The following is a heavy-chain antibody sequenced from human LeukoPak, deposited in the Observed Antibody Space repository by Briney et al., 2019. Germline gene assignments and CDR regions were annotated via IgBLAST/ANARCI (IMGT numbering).Heavy chain of an antibody. CDR2: INPNSGGT. CDR3: ARDLSSSWYYFDY. CDR1: GYTFTGYY. J-gene: IGHJ4*02. Sequence: ASVKVSCKASGYTFTGYYMHWVRQAPGQGLEWMGWINPNSGGTNYAQKFQGGVTMTRDTSISTAYMELSRLRSDDTAVYYCARDLSSSWYYFDYWGQGTLVTVSS. D-gene: IGHD6-13*01. V-gene: IGHV1-2*02.